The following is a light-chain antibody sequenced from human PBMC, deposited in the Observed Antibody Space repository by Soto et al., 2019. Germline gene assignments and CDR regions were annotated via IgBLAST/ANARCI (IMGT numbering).Light chain of an antibody. CDR1: ESLLHSNGYNY. Sequence: DIVMTQSPLSLPVTPGEPASISCRSSESLLHSNGYNYLDWYLQKPGQSPQLLIYLGSNRASGVPDRFSGSGSCTDFTLNIGRVEAEDVGVYYCMQPLQGRTYGQGTKVEI. V-gene: IGKV2-28*01. CDR3: MQPLQGRT. CDR2: LGS. J-gene: IGKJ1*01.